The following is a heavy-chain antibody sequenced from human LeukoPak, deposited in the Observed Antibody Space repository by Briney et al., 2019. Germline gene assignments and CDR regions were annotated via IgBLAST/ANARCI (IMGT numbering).Heavy chain of an antibody. CDR2: IYDSGST. D-gene: IGHD5-24*01. CDR1: SYSISSSFY. Sequence: SETLSLTCAVSSYSISSSFYWGWIRQPPGKGLEWIGIIYDSGSTYYNPSLRSRITISVDTSKNQFSLNLSSVTAADTAVYYCAIAEHGYNYYFDYWGQGSLVTVSS. J-gene: IGHJ4*02. CDR3: AIAEHGYNYYFDY. V-gene: IGHV4-38-2*01.